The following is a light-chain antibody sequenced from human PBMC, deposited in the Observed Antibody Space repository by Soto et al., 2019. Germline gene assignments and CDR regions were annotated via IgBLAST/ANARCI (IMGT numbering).Light chain of an antibody. Sequence: EIVLTQSPGTLSLSPGERATLSCRASQSVSSSYLAWYQQKPGQAPRLLIYGASSRATGSPDGFSGSGSGTDFTLTISRLKPEDFAVDYGQQYGSSLTFGQGTRLEIK. CDR2: GAS. V-gene: IGKV3-20*01. CDR3: QQYGSSLT. CDR1: QSVSSSY. J-gene: IGKJ5*01.